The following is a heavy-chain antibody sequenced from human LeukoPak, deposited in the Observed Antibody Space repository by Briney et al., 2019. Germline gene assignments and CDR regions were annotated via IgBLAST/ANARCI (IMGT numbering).Heavy chain of an antibody. CDR1: GFTFSSYG. Sequence: GGSLRLSCAASGFTFSSYGMTWVRQAPGKGLEWVSAISVSSSTYYADSVKGRFTISRDNSKNTLYLQMNSLRVEDTAVYYCARDSSMLRGPLVIYYFDFWGQGTLVTVSS. V-gene: IGHV3-23*01. CDR2: ISVSSST. D-gene: IGHD3-10*01. J-gene: IGHJ4*02. CDR3: ARDSSMLRGPLVIYYFDF.